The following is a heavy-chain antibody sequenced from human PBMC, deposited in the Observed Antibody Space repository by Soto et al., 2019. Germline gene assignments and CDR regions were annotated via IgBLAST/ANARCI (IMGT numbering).Heavy chain of an antibody. V-gene: IGHV1-8*01. CDR2: MNPNSGNT. CDR1: GYTFTSYD. J-gene: IGHJ4*02. Sequence: ASVKVSCKASGYTFTSYDINWVRQATGQGLEWMGWMNPNSGNTAYAQKLQGRVTMTTDTSTSTAYMELRSLRSDDTAVYYCARDLPPVDYWGQGTLVTVSS. CDR3: ARDLPPVDY.